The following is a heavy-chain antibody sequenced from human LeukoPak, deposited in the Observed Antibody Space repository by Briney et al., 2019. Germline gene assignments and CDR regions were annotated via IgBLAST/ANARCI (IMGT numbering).Heavy chain of an antibody. CDR3: ASENFGN. D-gene: IGHD1-7*01. V-gene: IGHV3-7*05. CDR2: IKQDGSEK. CDR1: GFSISNYW. J-gene: IGHJ4*02. Sequence: GGSLRLSCVVSGFSISNYWMNWVRQAPGKGLEWVANIKQDGSEKFYVDSVKGRFTISRDSAKNSLYLQMNSLRAEDRAVYHCASENFGNWGQGTLVTVSS.